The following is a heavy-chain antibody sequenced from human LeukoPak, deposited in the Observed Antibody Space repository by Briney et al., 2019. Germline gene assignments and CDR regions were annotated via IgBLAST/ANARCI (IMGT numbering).Heavy chain of an antibody. J-gene: IGHJ2*01. CDR1: GFTFSSYS. CDR2: LSGSSRFI. Sequence: GGSLRLSCAASGFTFSSYSINWVRQAPGKGLEWVSFLSGSSRFIYYADSVKGRFTISRDNAKNSLYLQMNSLRAEDTAVYYCAGGPMGDPLYFDLWGRGTVVTVPS. CDR3: AGGPMGDPLYFDL. V-gene: IGHV3-21*01. D-gene: IGHD1-26*01.